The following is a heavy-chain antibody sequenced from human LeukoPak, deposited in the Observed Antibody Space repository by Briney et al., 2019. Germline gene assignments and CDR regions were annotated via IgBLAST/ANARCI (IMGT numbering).Heavy chain of an antibody. CDR1: GFTFSSHG. V-gene: IGHV3-30*02. CDR2: VRSDGTTK. CDR3: AKDQPRAYFDY. J-gene: IGHJ4*02. D-gene: IGHD2-2*01. Sequence: GGSLRLSCAASGFTFSSHGMHWVRQAPGKGLEWVAFVRSDGTTKYYADSVKGRFTISRDNSKNTMFLQMNSLRPEDTAVYYCAKDQPRAYFDYWGQGTLVTVSS.